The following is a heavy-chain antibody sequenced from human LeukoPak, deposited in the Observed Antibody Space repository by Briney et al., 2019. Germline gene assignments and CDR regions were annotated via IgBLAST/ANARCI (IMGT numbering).Heavy chain of an antibody. D-gene: IGHD6-6*01. CDR3: AGHARGSYLVY. V-gene: IGHV4-59*08. Sequence: TSETLSLTCTVSGGSISSYYWSWIRQPPGKGLEWIGYIYYSGSTNYNPSLKSRVTISVDTSKNQFSLKLSSVTAADTAVYYCAGHARGSYLVYWGQGILVTVSA. CDR2: IYYSGST. J-gene: IGHJ4*02. CDR1: GGSISSYY.